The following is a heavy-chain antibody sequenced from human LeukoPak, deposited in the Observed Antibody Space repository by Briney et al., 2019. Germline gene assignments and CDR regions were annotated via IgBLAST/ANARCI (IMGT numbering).Heavy chain of an antibody. J-gene: IGHJ4*02. CDR2: IRDSGSST. CDR1: GFTFSSYA. V-gene: IGHV3-23*01. CDR3: AKYGPQDSGSSHFDY. D-gene: IGHD1-26*01. Sequence: PGGALGLSCAASGFTFSSYAMSWVRQAPGKGLEWVSAIRDSGSSTHYADSVKGRFTTSRDNSKNTLFLQMNSLRAEDTAIYYCAKYGPQDSGSSHFDYWGQGALVTVSS.